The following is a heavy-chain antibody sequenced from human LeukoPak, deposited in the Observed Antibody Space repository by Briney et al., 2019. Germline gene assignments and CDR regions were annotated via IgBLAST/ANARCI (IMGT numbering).Heavy chain of an antibody. J-gene: IGHJ4*02. D-gene: IGHD6-6*01. Sequence: SETLSLTCAVSGYSISSGYYGGWIRPPPGKGLAWVGSTYLSGSTYYNPSLKRRVTISVDTSKNQFSLKLSSETAADTAVYYCASYEYSSSWVNYFDYWGQGTLVTVSS. CDR3: ASYEYSSSWVNYFDY. CDR1: GYSISSGYY. V-gene: IGHV4-38-2*01. CDR2: TYLSGST.